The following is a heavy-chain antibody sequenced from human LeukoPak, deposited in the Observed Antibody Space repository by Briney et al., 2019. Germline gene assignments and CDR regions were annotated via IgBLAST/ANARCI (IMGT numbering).Heavy chain of an antibody. J-gene: IGHJ4*02. CDR3: TTANRLTRDSSGYYPDS. CDR1: GYTLTELS. V-gene: IGHV1-24*01. Sequence: ASVKVSCKVSGYTLTELSTHWVRKAPGKGLEWMGGFDPEDGEAIYAQKFQGRVTMTEDTSTDTAYMELSSLRSEDTAVYYCTTANRLTRDSSGYYPDSWGQGTLVTVSS. D-gene: IGHD3-22*01. CDR2: FDPEDGEA.